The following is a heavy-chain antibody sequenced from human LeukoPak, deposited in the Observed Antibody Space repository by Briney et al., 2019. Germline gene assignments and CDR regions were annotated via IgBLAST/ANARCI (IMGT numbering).Heavy chain of an antibody. D-gene: IGHD6-19*01. CDR2: IYYSGST. CDR1: GGSIRSYY. J-gene: IGHJ4*02. CDR3: ARGHSSGWYYFDY. V-gene: IGHV4-59*01. Sequence: KPSETLSLTCTVSGGSIRSYYWNWIRQPPGKGLEWIGYIYYSGSTNYYPSVESRVTISVDTSKNQFSLKLSSVTAADTAVYYCARGHSSGWYYFDYWGQGTLVTVSS.